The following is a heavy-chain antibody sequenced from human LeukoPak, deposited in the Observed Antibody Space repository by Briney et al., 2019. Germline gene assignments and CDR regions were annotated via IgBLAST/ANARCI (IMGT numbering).Heavy chain of an antibody. CDR1: GYTFTSYG. D-gene: IGHD1-26*01. CDR2: ISAYNGNT. J-gene: IGHJ4*02. V-gene: IGHV1-18*01. Sequence: ASVKVSCKASGYTFTSYGISWVRQAPGQGLEWMGWISAYNGNTNYAQKLQGRVTMTTDTSTTTAYLELRSLISDDTAVYYCAREEPGDSGSHHFDSWGQGTLVTVSS. CDR3: AREEPGDSGSHHFDS.